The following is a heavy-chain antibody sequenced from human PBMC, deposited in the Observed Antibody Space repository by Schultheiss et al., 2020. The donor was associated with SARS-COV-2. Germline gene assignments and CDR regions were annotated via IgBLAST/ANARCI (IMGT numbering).Heavy chain of an antibody. CDR2: IYHSGST. CDR1: GGSFSGYY. CDR3: ARDGYYYDSSGLGY. Sequence: SQTLSLTCAVYGGSFSGYYWSWIRQPPGKGLEWIGSIYHSGSTNYNPSLKSRVTISVDTSKNQFSLKLSSVTAADTAVYYCARDGYYYDSSGLGYWGQGTLVTVSS. J-gene: IGHJ4*02. V-gene: IGHV4-34*01. D-gene: IGHD3-22*01.